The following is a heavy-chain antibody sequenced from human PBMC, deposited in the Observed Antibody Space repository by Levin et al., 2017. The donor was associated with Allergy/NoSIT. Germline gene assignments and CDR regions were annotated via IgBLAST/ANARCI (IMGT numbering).Heavy chain of an antibody. CDR2: INHSGST. V-gene: IGHV4-34*01. CDR1: GGSFSGYY. J-gene: IGHJ5*02. Sequence: GSLRLSCAVYGGSFSGYYWSWIRQPPGKGLEWIGEINHSGSTNYNPSLKSRVTISVDTSKNQFSLKLSSVTAADTAVYYCARGRGSRVRGVSMSWFDPWGQGTLVTVSS. CDR3: ARGRGSRVRGVSMSWFDP. D-gene: IGHD3-10*01.